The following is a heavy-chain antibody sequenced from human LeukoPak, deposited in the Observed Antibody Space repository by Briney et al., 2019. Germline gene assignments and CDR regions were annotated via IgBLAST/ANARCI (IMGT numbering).Heavy chain of an antibody. Sequence: ASVKVACQASGYTFTGYYMHWVRRAPGQGLEWMGWINPNSGGTNYAQKFQGRVTMTRDTSISTAYMELSRLRSDDTAVYYCARASHYYDSSGYYVFDYWGQGTLVTVCS. J-gene: IGHJ4*02. V-gene: IGHV1-2*02. CDR1: GYTFTGYY. CDR3: ARASHYYDSSGYYVFDY. D-gene: IGHD3-22*01. CDR2: INPNSGGT.